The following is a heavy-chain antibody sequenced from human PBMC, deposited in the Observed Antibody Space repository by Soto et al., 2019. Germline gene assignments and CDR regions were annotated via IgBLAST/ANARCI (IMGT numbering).Heavy chain of an antibody. D-gene: IGHD5-12*01. V-gene: IGHV4-34*01. CDR1: GGSFSGYY. CDR2: IYYSGST. CDR3: ARLGSGYSGYDWDY. J-gene: IGHJ4*01. Sequence: SETLSLTCAVYGGSFSGYYWSWIRQPPGKGLEWIGSIYYSGSTYYNPSLKSRVTISVDTSKNQFSLKLSSVTAADTAVYYCARLGSGYSGYDWDYWGHGTLVTVSS.